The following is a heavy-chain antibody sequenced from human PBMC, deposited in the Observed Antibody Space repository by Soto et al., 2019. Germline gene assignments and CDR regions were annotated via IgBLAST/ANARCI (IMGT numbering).Heavy chain of an antibody. CDR3: STVYGATTSCYAPFDY. CDR1: GFTFSNAW. Sequence: GGSLSLSCAASGFTFSNAWMSWVRKAKGKGLEWIGRIKTNSDGGTVDYASPVKGRFTISRDDSKSMLYLDLNSLKTEDTGVYFCSTVYGATTSCYAPFDYWGKGTLVTVSS. J-gene: IGHJ4*02. CDR2: IKTNSDGGTV. V-gene: IGHV3-15*01. D-gene: IGHD2-2*01.